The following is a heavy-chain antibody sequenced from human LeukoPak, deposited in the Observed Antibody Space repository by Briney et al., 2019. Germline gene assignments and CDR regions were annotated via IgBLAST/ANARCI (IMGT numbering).Heavy chain of an antibody. CDR1: GFTFNAYT. Sequence: GGFLRLSCAASGFTFNAYTLTWVRQAPGKRPEWLAAVTGGHGVTYYADSVRGRFTISRDNSRNTLYLQMTGLTAEDTAVYYCARDQSTTALSEYWGQGTLVAVSS. D-gene: IGHD1-7*01. J-gene: IGHJ4*02. V-gene: IGHV3-23*01. CDR3: ARDQSTTALSEY. CDR2: VTGGHGVT.